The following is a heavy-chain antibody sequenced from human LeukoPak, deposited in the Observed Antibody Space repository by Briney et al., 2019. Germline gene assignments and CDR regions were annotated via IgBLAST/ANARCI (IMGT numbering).Heavy chain of an antibody. D-gene: IGHD2-15*01. J-gene: IGHJ3*02. Sequence: PSETLSLTCTVSGGSISSYYWSWIRQPPGKGLEWIGYIYYSGSTNYNPSLKSRVTISVDTSKNQFSLKLSSVTAADTAVYYCARERVVVTPDTGAFDIWGQGTMVTVSS. CDR2: IYYSGST. CDR3: ARERVVVTPDTGAFDI. V-gene: IGHV4-59*01. CDR1: GGSISSYY.